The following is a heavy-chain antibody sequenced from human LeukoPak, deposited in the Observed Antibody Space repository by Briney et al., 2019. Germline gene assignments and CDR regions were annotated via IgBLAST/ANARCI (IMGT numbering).Heavy chain of an antibody. D-gene: IGHD6-13*01. J-gene: IGHJ6*02. CDR3: ASHPYSRSYYYSMDV. Sequence: PSETLSLTCTVSGGSISSGDYYWSWIRQPPGKGLEWIGYIYYSGSTYYNPSLKSRVTISIDTPKNQFSLKLSSVTAADTAVYYCASHPYSRSYYYSMDVWGQGTTVTVSS. V-gene: IGHV4-30-4*01. CDR2: IYYSGST. CDR1: GGSISSGDYY.